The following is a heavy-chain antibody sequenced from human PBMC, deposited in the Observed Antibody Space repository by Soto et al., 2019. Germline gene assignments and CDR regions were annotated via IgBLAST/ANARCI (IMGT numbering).Heavy chain of an antibody. Sequence: GASVKVSCKASGYTFTNYGLSWVRQAPGQGLEWMGWISAYNGNTNYAQNLQGRVTMTTDTSTSTAYMELRSLRSDDTAVYYCARAAKTRGLRPYYFASGAKETRVPVS. J-gene: IGHJ4*02. D-gene: IGHD5-12*01. CDR1: GYTFTNYG. CDR3: ARAAKTRGLRPYYFAS. CDR2: ISAYNGNT. V-gene: IGHV1-18*01.